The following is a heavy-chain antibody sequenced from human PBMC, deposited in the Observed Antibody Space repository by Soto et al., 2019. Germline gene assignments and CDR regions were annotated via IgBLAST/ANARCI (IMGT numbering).Heavy chain of an antibody. CDR2: ITGTGGNT. J-gene: IGHJ6*02. Sequence: EVQLLESGGGLVQPGGSLRLSCAASGFPLSTYGMTRVRQAPGKGLEWVSAITGTGGNTYYVDSVKGRFTSSRDNSKNMLYLQVNSLRVEDTAVYYCARIRGYWYGLDVWGQGTTVTVSS. CDR1: GFPLSTYG. CDR3: ARIRGYWYGLDV. V-gene: IGHV3-23*01.